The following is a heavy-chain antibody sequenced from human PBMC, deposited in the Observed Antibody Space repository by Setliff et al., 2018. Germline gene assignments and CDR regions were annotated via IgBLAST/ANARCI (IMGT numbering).Heavy chain of an antibody. V-gene: IGHV1-2*06. Sequence: GASVKVSCKASGYTFTGYYMHWVRQAPGQGLEWMGRINPSSGGTNYAQKFQGRVTMTRDTSISTAYMELSRLRSDDTAVYYCARVRSSSWLVVNWFDPWGQGTLVTVSS. D-gene: IGHD6-13*01. CDR2: INPSSGGT. J-gene: IGHJ5*02. CDR3: ARVRSSSWLVVNWFDP. CDR1: GYTFTGYY.